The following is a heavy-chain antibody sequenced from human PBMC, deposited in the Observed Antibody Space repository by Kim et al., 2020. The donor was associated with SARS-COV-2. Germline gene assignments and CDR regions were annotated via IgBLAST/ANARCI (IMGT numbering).Heavy chain of an antibody. CDR1: GYTFNSHA. CDR2: INTNTGIP. Sequence: ASVKVSCKASGYTFNSHALNWVRQAPGQGYEWLVWINTNTGIPTHAQAFTGRFVFSLDTSVSTAYLQISSLQADDTAVYYCTRDRRFCSSTSCYPDYSDTWGQGTLVTVSS. V-gene: IGHV7-4-1*02. CDR3: TRDRRFCSSTSCYPDYSDT. D-gene: IGHD2-2*01. J-gene: IGHJ4*02.